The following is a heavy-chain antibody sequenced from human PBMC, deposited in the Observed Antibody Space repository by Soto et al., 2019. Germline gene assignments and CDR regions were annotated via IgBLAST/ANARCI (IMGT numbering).Heavy chain of an antibody. CDR2: IIPIFGTA. CDR1: GGTFSSYA. Sequence: QVQLVQSGAEVKKPGSSVKVSCKASGGTFSSYAISWVRQAPGQGLEWMGGIIPIFGTANYAQKFQGRVTITADESTSTAYMELSSLRSEDTAVYYCARGQGSYYYDSSAYYYYGMDVWGQGTTVTVSS. J-gene: IGHJ6*02. D-gene: IGHD3-22*01. V-gene: IGHV1-69*12. CDR3: ARGQGSYYYDSSAYYYYGMDV.